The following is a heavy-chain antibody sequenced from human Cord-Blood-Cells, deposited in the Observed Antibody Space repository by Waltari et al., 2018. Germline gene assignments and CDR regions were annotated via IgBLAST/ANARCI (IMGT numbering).Heavy chain of an antibody. CDR3: AKGSSGSPHDAFDI. J-gene: IGHJ3*02. CDR1: GFTFDEYA. Sequence: EVQLVESGGGLVQPGRSLRLACAASGFTFDEYAMHWVRQAPGKGLEWVSGISWNSGSIGYADSVKGRFTISRDNAKNSLYLQMNSLRAEDMALYYCAKGSSGSPHDAFDIWGQGTMVTVSS. V-gene: IGHV3-9*03. CDR2: ISWNSGSI. D-gene: IGHD6-19*01.